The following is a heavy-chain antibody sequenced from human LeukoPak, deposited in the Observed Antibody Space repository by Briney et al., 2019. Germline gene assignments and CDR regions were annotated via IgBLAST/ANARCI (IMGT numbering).Heavy chain of an antibody. J-gene: IGHJ6*03. CDR1: GFTFSSYE. Sequence: GGSLRLSCAASGFTFSSYEMNWVRQAPGKGLEWVSSISSSSSYIYYADSVKGRFTISRDNAKNSLYLQMNSLRAEDTDVYYCAKGGGYEAQYYYYYLDVWGKGTTVTISS. D-gene: IGHD5-12*01. CDR3: AKGGGYEAQYYYYYLDV. CDR2: ISSSSSYI. V-gene: IGHV3-21*01.